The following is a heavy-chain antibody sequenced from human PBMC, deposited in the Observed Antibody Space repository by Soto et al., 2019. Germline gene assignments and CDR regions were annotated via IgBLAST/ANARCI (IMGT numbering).Heavy chain of an antibody. Sequence: QVQLVESGGGVVQPGRSLRLSCAASGFTFNIYGMHWVRQAPGKGLEWVALISYDGSNKYYADSVKGRFTISRDNSKNTLYLQMNSLRAEDTAVCYCARDGLYYDSSGFYDAGGIFDFWGQGTLITVSS. CDR2: ISYDGSNK. D-gene: IGHD3-22*01. CDR1: GFTFNIYG. V-gene: IGHV3-30*03. CDR3: ARDGLYYDSSGFYDAGGIFDF. J-gene: IGHJ4*02.